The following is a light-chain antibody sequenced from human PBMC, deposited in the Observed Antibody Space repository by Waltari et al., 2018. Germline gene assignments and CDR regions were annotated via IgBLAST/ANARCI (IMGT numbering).Light chain of an antibody. V-gene: IGKV1-39*01. CDR2: AAS. CDR1: QSISSY. CDR3: QQSYSTPPLT. J-gene: IGKJ4*01. Sequence: VGDRVTITCRASQSISSYLNWYQQKPVKAPKLLIYAASSLQSGVPSRFSGSGSGTDFTLTISSLQPEDFATYYCQQSYSTPPLTFGGGTKVEIK.